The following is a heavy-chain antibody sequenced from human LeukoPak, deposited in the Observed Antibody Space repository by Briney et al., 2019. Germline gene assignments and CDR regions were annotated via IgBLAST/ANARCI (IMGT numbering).Heavy chain of an antibody. D-gene: IGHD2-2*01. V-gene: IGHV3-20*04. CDR1: GFTFDDYG. CDR3: ARGGSTSSDY. CDR2: INWSGGST. Sequence: GSLRLSCAASGFTFDDYGMSWVRQAPGKGLEWVSGINWSGGSTGYADSVKGRFTISRDNAKNSLYLQMNSLRAEDTAVYYCARGGSTSSDYWGQGTLVTVSS. J-gene: IGHJ4*02.